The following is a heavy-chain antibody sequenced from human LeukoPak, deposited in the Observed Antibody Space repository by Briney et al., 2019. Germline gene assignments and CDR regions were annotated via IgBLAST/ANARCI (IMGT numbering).Heavy chain of an antibody. CDR1: GFTFSSYS. CDR2: ISSSSSYI. D-gene: IGHD2-15*01. V-gene: IGHV3-21*01. CDR3: ASGRTDWWSFDY. J-gene: IGHJ4*02. Sequence: PGGSLRLSCAASGFTFSSYSMNWVRQAPGKGLEWVSSISSSSSYIYYADSVKGRFTISRDNAKNSLYLQMNSLRAEDTAVYYCASGRTDWWSFDYWGQGTLVTVSS.